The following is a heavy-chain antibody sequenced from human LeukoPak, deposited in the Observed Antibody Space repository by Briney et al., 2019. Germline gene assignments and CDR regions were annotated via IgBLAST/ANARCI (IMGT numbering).Heavy chain of an antibody. J-gene: IGHJ5*02. CDR3: ARGIAEGNWFDP. CDR1: GGSISTSAYY. V-gene: IGHV4-39*07. D-gene: IGHD6-13*01. Sequence: PSETLSLTCIVSGGSISTSAYYWGWIRQPPGEGLQWIGSIYYSGNTYYNSSLKSRVTISVDTSTSQFSLRLSSVTAADTAVYYCARGIAEGNWFDPWGQGTRVTVSS. CDR2: IYYSGNT.